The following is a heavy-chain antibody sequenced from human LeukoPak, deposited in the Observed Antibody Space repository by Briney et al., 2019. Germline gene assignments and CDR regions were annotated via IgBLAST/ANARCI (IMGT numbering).Heavy chain of an antibody. CDR2: INVDGTSI. CDR1: GFTFSNYL. D-gene: IGHD2-21*01. J-gene: IGHJ4*02. V-gene: IGHV3-74*01. Sequence: SGGSLRLSCAASGFTFSNYLIHWVRQAPGEGLVWVSRINVDGTSITYADSVKGRFTISRDNAKSTLYLQMNSLRVEDTAVYYCARAGGIDNPWGQGTLVTVSS. CDR3: ARAGGIDNP.